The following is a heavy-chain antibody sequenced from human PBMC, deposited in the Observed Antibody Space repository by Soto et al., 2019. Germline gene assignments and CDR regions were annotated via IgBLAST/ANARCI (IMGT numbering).Heavy chain of an antibody. CDR1: GYTFTAYH. CDR2: INPKIGDT. CDR3: ARNMDYYYGRGSGNGHGV. V-gene: IGHV1-2*02. Sequence: QVRLVQSGAEVKEPGDSVRVSCEASGYTFTAYHIHWVRQAPGQGLAWMGWINPKIGDTGYAHDFQGRVSMTSDMSISTVYMELSRLTSDDTAIYYCARNMDYYYGRGSGNGHGVWGQGTTVTVFS. J-gene: IGHJ6*02. D-gene: IGHD3-10*02.